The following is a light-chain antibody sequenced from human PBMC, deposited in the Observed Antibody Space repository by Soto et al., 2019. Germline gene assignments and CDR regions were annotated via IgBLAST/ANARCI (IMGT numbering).Light chain of an antibody. CDR2: GAS. CDR3: QQYNNWPPRGT. J-gene: IGKJ1*01. Sequence: EIVMTQSPATLSVSPGERATLSCRASQSVTSNLAWYQQKPGQAPRLLIYGASTRATGIPARFSGSGSGTELTHTISSLQSEDFAVYYCQQYNNWPPRGTFGPGTKVEIK. V-gene: IGKV3-15*01. CDR1: QSVTSN.